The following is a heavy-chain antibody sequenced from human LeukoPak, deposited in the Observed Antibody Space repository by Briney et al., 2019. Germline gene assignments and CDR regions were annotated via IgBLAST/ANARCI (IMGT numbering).Heavy chain of an antibody. CDR1: GFTFSSYA. D-gene: IGHD6-13*01. J-gene: IGHJ3*02. CDR3: AKALGEQQLVGDAFDI. V-gene: IGHV3-23*01. Sequence: PGGSLRLSCAASGFTFSSYAMSWVRQAPGKGLEWVSAISGSGDSTYYADSVKGRFTISRDNSKNTLYLQMNSLRAEDTAVYYCAKALGEQQLVGDAFDIWGQGTMVTVSS. CDR2: ISGSGDST.